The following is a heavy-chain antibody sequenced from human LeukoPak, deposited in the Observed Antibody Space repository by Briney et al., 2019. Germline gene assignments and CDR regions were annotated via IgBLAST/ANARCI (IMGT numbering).Heavy chain of an antibody. Sequence: GASVKVSCKASGYTFTSYYMHWVRQAPGQGLEWMGIINPSGGSTSYAQKFQGRVTMTRDMSTSTVYMELSSLRSEDTAVYYCARVGVEMATDDYWGQGTLVTVSS. CDR3: ARVGVEMATDDY. D-gene: IGHD5-24*01. J-gene: IGHJ4*02. CDR1: GYTFTSYY. V-gene: IGHV1-46*01. CDR2: INPSGGST.